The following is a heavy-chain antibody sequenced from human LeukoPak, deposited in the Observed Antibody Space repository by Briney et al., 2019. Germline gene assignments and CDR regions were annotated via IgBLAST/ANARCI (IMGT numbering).Heavy chain of an antibody. J-gene: IGHJ4*02. Sequence: SETLSLTCTVSSGSISSYYWNWIRQPPGKGLEWIGYIYYSGSTNYNPSLKSRVTISVDTSKNQFSLKLSSVTAADTAVYYCATMQGGYPPLDYWGQGTLVAVSS. V-gene: IGHV4-59*01. CDR2: IYYSGST. CDR3: ATMQGGYPPLDY. D-gene: IGHD5-18*01. CDR1: SGSISSYY.